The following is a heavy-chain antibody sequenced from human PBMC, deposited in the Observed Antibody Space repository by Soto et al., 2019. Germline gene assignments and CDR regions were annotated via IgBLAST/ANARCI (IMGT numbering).Heavy chain of an antibody. CDR1: GYTFTSYY. J-gene: IGHJ6*02. Sequence: ASVKVSCKASGYTFTSYYMHWVRQAPGQGLERMGIINPSGGSTSYAQKFQGRVTMTRDTSTSTVYMELSSLRSEDTAVYYCARSSRSPGDYGSGSLYYYYGMDVWGQGTTVTVSS. CDR3: ARSSRSPGDYGSGSLYYYYGMDV. D-gene: IGHD3-10*01. V-gene: IGHV1-46*01. CDR2: INPSGGST.